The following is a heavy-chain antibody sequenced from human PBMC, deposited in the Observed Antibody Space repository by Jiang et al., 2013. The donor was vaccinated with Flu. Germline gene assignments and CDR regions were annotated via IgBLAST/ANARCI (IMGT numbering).Heavy chain of an antibody. Sequence: QLVESGPGLVKPSQTLSLTCNVSGGSISSGSYSWTWIRQPAGKGLEWIGHIYTSGITNYNPSLKSRVTISVDASKNQFSLKLSSVGAADTAVYYCAREASIITHTRRHYGLDVWGPGTTVIVSS. CDR1: GGSISSGSYS. CDR3: AREASIITHTRRHYGLDV. J-gene: IGHJ6*02. D-gene: IGHD3-10*01. CDR2: IYTSGIT. V-gene: IGHV4-61*02.